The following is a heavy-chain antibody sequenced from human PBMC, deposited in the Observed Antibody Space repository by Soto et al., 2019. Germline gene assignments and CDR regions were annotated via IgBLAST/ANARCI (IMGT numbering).Heavy chain of an antibody. V-gene: IGHV3-23*01. D-gene: IGHD3-9*01. J-gene: IGHJ4*02. Sequence: GGSLRLSCVPSGFRIGDYAVNWVRQTPLKGLEWVSTISKDGPNTHYTDSVRGRFTISRDLSTNTLFLQMNSLSPEDAAMYYCAKDPSTGPADYWGQGTLVTVSS. CDR1: GFRIGDYA. CDR3: AKDPSTGPADY. CDR2: ISKDGPNT.